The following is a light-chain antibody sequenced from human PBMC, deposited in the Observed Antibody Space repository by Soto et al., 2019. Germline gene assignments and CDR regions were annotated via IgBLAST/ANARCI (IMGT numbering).Light chain of an antibody. V-gene: IGKV3-11*01. CDR3: QQRSNWPLYT. J-gene: IGKJ2*01. CDR2: DAS. Sequence: EIVLTQSPATLSLSPGERATLSCRASQSVSSYLAWYQQKPGQAPRLLIYDASNRATGIPARVSGSGSGTDFTLTISRLEPEDFAVYYCQQRSNWPLYTFGQGTKLEIK. CDR1: QSVSSY.